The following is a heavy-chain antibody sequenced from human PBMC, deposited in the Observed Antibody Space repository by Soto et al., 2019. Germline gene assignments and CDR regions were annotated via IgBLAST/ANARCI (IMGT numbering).Heavy chain of an antibody. J-gene: IGHJ6*02. Sequence: GASVKVSCKASGYTFTSYGISWVRQAPGQGLEWMGWISAYNGNTNYAQKLQGRVTMTTDTSTSTAYMELRSLRSDDTAVYYCARHISNFRYYYYAMDVWGQGTTVTVSS. V-gene: IGHV1-18*01. D-gene: IGHD4-4*01. CDR1: GYTFTSYG. CDR2: ISAYNGNT. CDR3: ARHISNFRYYYYAMDV.